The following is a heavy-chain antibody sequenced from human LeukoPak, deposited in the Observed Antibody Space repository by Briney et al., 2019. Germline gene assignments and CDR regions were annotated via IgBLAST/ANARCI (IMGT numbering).Heavy chain of an antibody. CDR2: IKSKTDGRTT. V-gene: IGHV3-15*01. J-gene: IGHJ3*02. CDR3: RAAFDI. Sequence: GGSLRLSCAASGFTFRNAWMSWVRQAPGKGLEWVGRIKSKTDGRTTDYAAPVKGIFTISRDDSKNTLYLQMNSLKTEDTAVYYCRAAFDIWGQGTMVTASS. CDR1: GFTFRNAW.